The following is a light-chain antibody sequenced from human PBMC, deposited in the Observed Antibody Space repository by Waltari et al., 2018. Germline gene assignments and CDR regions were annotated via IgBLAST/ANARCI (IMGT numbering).Light chain of an antibody. J-gene: IGKJ2*01. Sequence: LVLTQSPATLSVSPGEEATLSCRASQRIATNVAWYQQKPGQGPRLLISEASTRVAGVPARFSGGGSGTEFTLTISSLQSEDVAVYYCQQYNHYYSFGQGTRLEIK. V-gene: IGKV3-15*01. CDR3: QQYNHYYS. CDR1: QRIATN. CDR2: EAS.